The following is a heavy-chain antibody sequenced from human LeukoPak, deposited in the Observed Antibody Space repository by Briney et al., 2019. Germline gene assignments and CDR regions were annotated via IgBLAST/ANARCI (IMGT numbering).Heavy chain of an antibody. CDR2: INHSGST. CDR1: GGSFSGYY. J-gene: IGHJ4*02. V-gene: IGHV4-34*01. D-gene: IGHD4-23*01. Sequence: SETLSLTCAVYGGSFSGYYWSWIRQPPGKGLEWIGEINHSGSTNYNPSLKSRVTISVDTSKNQFSLKLSSVTAADTAVYYCARATYGGNSNCFDYWGQGTLVTVSS. CDR3: ARATYGGNSNCFDY.